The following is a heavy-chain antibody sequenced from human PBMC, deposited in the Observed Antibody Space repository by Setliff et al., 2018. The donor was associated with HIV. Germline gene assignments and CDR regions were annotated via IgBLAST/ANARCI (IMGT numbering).Heavy chain of an antibody. CDR2: ISAYNGNT. CDR1: GYTFPDYG. J-gene: IGHJ5*02. D-gene: IGHD6-19*01. Sequence: ASVKVSCKASGYTFPDYGISWVRQAPGQGLEWMGWISAYNGNTNYAQKFQGRVTMTTDRSTKTAYLDLGSLRPDDTAVYYCARDLYTSGWPNWFDPWGPGTLVTVSS. CDR3: ARDLYTSGWPNWFDP. V-gene: IGHV1-18*01.